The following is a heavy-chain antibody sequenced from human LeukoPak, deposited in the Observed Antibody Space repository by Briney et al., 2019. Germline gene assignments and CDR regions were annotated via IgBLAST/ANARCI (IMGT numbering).Heavy chain of an antibody. CDR3: ARTKNWDIVVVPAAISDY. V-gene: IGHV1-2*06. J-gene: IGHJ4*02. CDR2: INPNSGGT. CDR1: GYTFTGYY. D-gene: IGHD2-2*02. Sequence: ASVKVSCKASGYTFTGYYMHWVRQAPGQGLEWMGRINPNSGGTNYAQKFQGRVTMTRDTSISTAYMELSRLRSEDTAVYYCARTKNWDIVVVPAAISDYWGQGTLVTVSS.